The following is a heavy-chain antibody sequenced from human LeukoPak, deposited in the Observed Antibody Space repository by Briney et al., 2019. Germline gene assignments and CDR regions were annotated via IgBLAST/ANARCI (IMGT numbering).Heavy chain of an antibody. CDR1: DLTFGDYF. D-gene: IGHD1-26*01. CDR2: FSGDGDNT. V-gene: IGHV3-43*01. Sequence: GGPLNLSWAAFDLTFGDYFMTWIRQAPGKVLEWFSLFSGDGDNTYYADSVRGRFTISRDNSKNSLYLQMSSLRAEDTALYYCAKGVRSGTYYNCFDPWGQGTLVTVSS. J-gene: IGHJ5*02. CDR3: AKGVRSGTYYNCFDP.